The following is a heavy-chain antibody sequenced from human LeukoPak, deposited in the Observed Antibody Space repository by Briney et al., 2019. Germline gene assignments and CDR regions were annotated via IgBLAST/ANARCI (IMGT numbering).Heavy chain of an antibody. D-gene: IGHD3-16*01. J-gene: IGHJ4*02. CDR1: GFTFSDFH. Sequence: GSLRLSCAASGFTFSDFHMCWIRQAPGKGLEWIGYIYYSGSTNYNPSLKSRVTISVDTSKNQFSLKLSSVTAADTAVYYCAGGPGLYYFDYWGQGTLVTVSS. V-gene: IGHV4-59*08. CDR2: IYYSGST. CDR3: AGGPGLYYFDY.